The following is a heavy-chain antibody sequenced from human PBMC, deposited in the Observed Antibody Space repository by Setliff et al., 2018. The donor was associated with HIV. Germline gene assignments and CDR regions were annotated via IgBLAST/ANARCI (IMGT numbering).Heavy chain of an antibody. CDR2: ISSNGGST. V-gene: IGHV3-64*01. CDR1: GFTFSSYA. J-gene: IGHJ4*02. Sequence: GGSLRLSCAASGFTFSSYAMHWVRQAPGKGLEYVSAISSNGGSTYYANSVKGRFTISRDNSKNTLYLQMGSLRAGDMAVYYCARDRYDCTNGVCYYFDYWGQGTLVTVSS. D-gene: IGHD2-8*01. CDR3: ARDRYDCTNGVCYYFDY.